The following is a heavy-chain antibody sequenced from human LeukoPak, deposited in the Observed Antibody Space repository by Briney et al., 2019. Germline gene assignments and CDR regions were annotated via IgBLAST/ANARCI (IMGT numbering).Heavy chain of an antibody. D-gene: IGHD3-3*01. J-gene: IGHJ4*02. V-gene: IGHV4-59*08. CDR1: GGSISSYY. CDR2: IYYSGST. Sequence: TSETLSLTCTVSGGSISSYYWTWIRQPPGKGLEWLGYIYYSGSTNYNPSLKSRVTISLDTSKNQFSLKLTSVTAADTAVYYCARLPKTYDFWSPYYAYWGQGTLVTVSS. CDR3: ARLPKTYDFWSPYYAY.